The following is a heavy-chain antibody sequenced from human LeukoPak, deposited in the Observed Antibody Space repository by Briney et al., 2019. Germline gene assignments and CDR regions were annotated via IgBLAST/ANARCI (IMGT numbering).Heavy chain of an antibody. Sequence: GGSLRLSCAASGFTFSSYAMSWVRQAPGKGLEWVSGISGSGGTTYHADSVKGRFTVSRDNSKNTLYLQMNSLRAEDTALYYCAEDSFVSMGGNFDYWGQGTLVPVSS. J-gene: IGHJ4*02. CDR2: ISGSGGTT. D-gene: IGHD3-10*01. CDR1: GFTFSSYA. CDR3: AEDSFVSMGGNFDY. V-gene: IGHV3-23*01.